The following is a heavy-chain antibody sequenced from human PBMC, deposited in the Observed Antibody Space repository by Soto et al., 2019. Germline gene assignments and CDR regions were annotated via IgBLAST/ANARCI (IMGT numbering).Heavy chain of an antibody. J-gene: IGHJ5*02. CDR2: INTEGSTT. Sequence: GGSLRLSCAASGFTFSSHWMHWVRQAPGKGLVWVSRINTEGSTTSYADSVKGRFSISRDNAESTVYLQMNSLGADDTAVYYCARATAGNWFDPWGQGTLVTVSS. V-gene: IGHV3-74*01. CDR1: GFTFSSHW. CDR3: ARATAGNWFDP.